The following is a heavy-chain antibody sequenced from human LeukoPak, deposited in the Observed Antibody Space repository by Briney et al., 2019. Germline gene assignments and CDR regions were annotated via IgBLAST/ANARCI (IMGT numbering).Heavy chain of an antibody. CDR3: AREIVVPAAMIHYFDY. J-gene: IGHJ4*02. D-gene: IGHD2-2*01. Sequence: SVKVSCKASGYTFTSYGISWVRQAPGQGLEWMGGIIPIFGTANYAQKFQGRVTITADESTSTAYMELSSLRSEDTAVYYCAREIVVPAAMIHYFDYWGQGTLVTVSS. CDR2: IIPIFGTA. CDR1: GYTFTSYG. V-gene: IGHV1-69*13.